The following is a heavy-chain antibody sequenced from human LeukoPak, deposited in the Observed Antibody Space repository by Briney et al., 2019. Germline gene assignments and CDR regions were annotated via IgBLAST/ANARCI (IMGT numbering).Heavy chain of an antibody. D-gene: IGHD3-22*01. CDR2: ISSSSSYI. V-gene: IGHV3-21*01. CDR3: ARALWLAPAGFDY. CDR1: GFTFSSYS. Sequence: GGSLRLSCAASGFTFSSYSMNLVRQAPGKGLEWVSSISSSSSYIYYADSVKGRFTISRDNAKNSLYLQMNSLRAEDTAVYYCARALWLAPAGFDYWGQGTLVTVSS. J-gene: IGHJ4*02.